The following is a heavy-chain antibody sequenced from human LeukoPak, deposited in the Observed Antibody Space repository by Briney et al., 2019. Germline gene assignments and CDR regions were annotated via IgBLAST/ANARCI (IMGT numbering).Heavy chain of an antibody. CDR3: ARAYFYSHPRGAFDI. J-gene: IGHJ3*02. CDR2: IYYSGST. CDR1: GGSISSSSYY. D-gene: IGHD2-21*02. V-gene: IGHV4-39*01. Sequence: SETLSLTCTVSGGSISSSSYYWGWIRQPPGKGLEWIGSIYYSGSTYYNPPLKSRVTISVDTSKNQFSLKLSSVTAADTAVYYCARAYFYSHPRGAFDIWGQGTMVTVSS.